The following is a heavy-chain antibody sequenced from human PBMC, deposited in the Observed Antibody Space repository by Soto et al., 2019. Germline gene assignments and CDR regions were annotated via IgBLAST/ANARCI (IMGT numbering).Heavy chain of an antibody. CDR3: AREMVTETTLGYFDY. V-gene: IGHV1-69*01. CDR2: IIPFFGTP. Sequence: QVHLVQSGAEVKMSGSSVRVSCTASGGTFSNDAISWVRQAPGHGLEWLGRIIPFFGTPDYSQGFRGRLTIAADESTGTSYLDLRSLKSDDTAVYYCAREMVTETTLGYFDYWCQGTLVTVSS. J-gene: IGHJ4*02. CDR1: GGTFSNDA. D-gene: IGHD2-21*02.